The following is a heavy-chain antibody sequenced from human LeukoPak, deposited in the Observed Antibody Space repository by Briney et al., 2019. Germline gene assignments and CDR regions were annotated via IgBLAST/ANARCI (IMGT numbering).Heavy chain of an antibody. CDR3: ARSRIDY. Sequence: GGSLRLSCAPSGFTFDNFAMTWVRQAPGKGLEWVSSISSSSYIYYADSVKGRFTISRDNAKNSLYLQMNSLRAEDTAVYYCARSRIDYWGQGTLVTVSS. CDR2: ISSSSYI. J-gene: IGHJ4*02. V-gene: IGHV3-21*01. CDR1: GFTFDNFA.